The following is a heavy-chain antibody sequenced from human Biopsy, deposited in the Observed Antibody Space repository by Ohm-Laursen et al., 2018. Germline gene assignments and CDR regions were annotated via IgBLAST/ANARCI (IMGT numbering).Heavy chain of an antibody. Sequence: ASVKVSCKASGHTFTGQYLHWVRQVPGQGLEWMGWINPHSGTTKFAQDFQGRVTMTRDTSITTAHMELRRLRSDDTAVYYCAKGQDLRGGAEYFQHWGQGALVTVSS. CDR1: GHTFTGQY. V-gene: IGHV1-2*02. CDR3: AKGQDLRGGAEYFQH. J-gene: IGHJ1*01. D-gene: IGHD2-15*01. CDR2: INPHSGTT.